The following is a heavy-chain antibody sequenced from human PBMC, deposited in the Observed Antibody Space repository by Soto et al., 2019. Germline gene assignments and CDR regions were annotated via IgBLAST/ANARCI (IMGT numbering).Heavy chain of an antibody. V-gene: IGHV2-5*02. J-gene: IGHJ4*02. CDR1: GFSLSTTGVG. Sequence: QITLKESGPTLVKPTQTLTLTCSFSGFSLSTTGVGVGWIRQSPGKALEWLAIIYWDNDKRYSPSLKSRVTITKDTSKNQVVLTVTNMDPVDTGTYYSARSLGFGELHWAQGALVTVSS. CDR3: ARSLGFGELH. D-gene: IGHD3-10*01. CDR2: IYWDNDK.